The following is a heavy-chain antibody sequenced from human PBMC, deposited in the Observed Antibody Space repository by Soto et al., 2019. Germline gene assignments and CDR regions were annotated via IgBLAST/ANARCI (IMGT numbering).Heavy chain of an antibody. CDR2: IYYSGST. CDR1: GDSISSSY. CDR3: VVFYCSGSYLYGGGGWFDP. Sequence: PSETLSLTCTVSGDSISSSYWSWIRQSPGKGLEWIGYIYYSGSTNYNPSLKSRVTISINTSKKQFSLKLTSVTAADTAVYYFVVFYCSGSYLYGGGGWFDPWGQGTLVTVSS. D-gene: IGHD3-10*01. J-gene: IGHJ5*02. V-gene: IGHV4-59*01.